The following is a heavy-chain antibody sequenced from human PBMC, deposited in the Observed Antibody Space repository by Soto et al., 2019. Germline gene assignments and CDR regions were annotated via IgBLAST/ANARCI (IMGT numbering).Heavy chain of an antibody. D-gene: IGHD6-19*01. J-gene: IGHJ5*02. CDR1: GGSISSGGYS. CDR2: IYHSGST. CDR3: ARGSGWYGGQWFDP. Sequence: SETLSLTCAVSGGSISSGGYSWSWIRQPPGKGLEWIGYIYHSGSTYYNPSLKSRVTISVDRSKNQFSLKLSSVTAADTAVYYCARGSGWYGGQWFDPWGQGTLVTVSS. V-gene: IGHV4-30-2*01.